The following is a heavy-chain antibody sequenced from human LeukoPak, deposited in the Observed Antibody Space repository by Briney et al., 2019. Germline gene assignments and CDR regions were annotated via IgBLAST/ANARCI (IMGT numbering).Heavy chain of an antibody. V-gene: IGHV1-69*05. CDR3: ARGPPYYDSSGYYGDYFDY. CDR1: GGTFSSYA. D-gene: IGHD3-22*01. CDR2: IIPIFGTA. J-gene: IGHJ4*02. Sequence: ASVKVSCKASGGTFSSYAISWVRQAPGQGLEWMGGIIPIFGTANYAQKFQGRVTITTDESTSIAYMELSSLRSEDTAVYYCARGPPYYDSSGYYGDYFDYWGQGTLVTVSS.